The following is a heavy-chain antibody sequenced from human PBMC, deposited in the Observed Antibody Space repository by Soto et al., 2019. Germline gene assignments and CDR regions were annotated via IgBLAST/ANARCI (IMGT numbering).Heavy chain of an antibody. V-gene: IGHV1-18*04. CDR1: CYTFTSNA. Sequence: SVKVSFKASCYTFTSNAITWVRQAPGQGLEWMGLISGYNGNTIYAEKFQGRVTMTTDTSTSTAYMELRSLRSDDTDVYYCARVWGSYQAPSGGAGFDPWGQGTLVTVS. CDR2: ISGYNGNT. D-gene: IGHD3-16*02. J-gene: IGHJ5*02. CDR3: ARVWGSYQAPSGGAGFDP.